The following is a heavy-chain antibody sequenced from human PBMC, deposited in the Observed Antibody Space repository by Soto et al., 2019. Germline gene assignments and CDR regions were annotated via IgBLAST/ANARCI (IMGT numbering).Heavy chain of an antibody. CDR3: ARGWGIYDLDYYYMDV. J-gene: IGHJ6*03. CDR2: INPNSGGT. Sequence: ASVKVSCKASGYTFTGYYMHWVRQAPGQGLEWMGWINPNSGGTNYAQKFQGWVTMTRDTSLSTAYMELSRLRSDDTAVYYCARGWGIYDLDYYYMDVWGKGTTVTVSS. D-gene: IGHD3-3*01. V-gene: IGHV1-2*04. CDR1: GYTFTGYY.